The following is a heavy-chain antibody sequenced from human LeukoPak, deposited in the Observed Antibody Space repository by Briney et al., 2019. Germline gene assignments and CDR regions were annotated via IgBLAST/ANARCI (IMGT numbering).Heavy chain of an antibody. CDR1: GFTFSSYA. V-gene: IGHV3-64*01. CDR3: ARGMVRGFIPVIDY. D-gene: IGHD3-10*01. J-gene: IGHJ4*02. Sequence: PGGSLRLSCAASGFTFSSYAMYWVRQAPGKGLEYVSGINNNGDDTYYANSVKGRFTISRDNSKNTLFLQMGSLRTEDMAVYYCARGMVRGFIPVIDYWGQGTLVSVSS. CDR2: INNNGDDT.